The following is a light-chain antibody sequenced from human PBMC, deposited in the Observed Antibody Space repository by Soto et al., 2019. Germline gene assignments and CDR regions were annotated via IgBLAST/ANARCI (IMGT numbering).Light chain of an antibody. Sequence: DIQLTQSPSFLAASVGDGVTITCRASQGIANYVAWYQQKPGKAPQLLIYAASTLQSGVPSRFSGSGSGTDFTLTISSLQPEDFATYYCQQLNSYPLTFGGGTKVDIK. V-gene: IGKV1-9*01. J-gene: IGKJ4*01. CDR2: AAS. CDR1: QGIANY. CDR3: QQLNSYPLT.